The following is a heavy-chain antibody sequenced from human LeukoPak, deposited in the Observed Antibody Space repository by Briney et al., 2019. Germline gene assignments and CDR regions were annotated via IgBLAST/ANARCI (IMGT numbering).Heavy chain of an antibody. CDR3: ARHRISDYDSGVSWCDP. D-gene: IGHD5-12*01. CDR2: IYHSGST. V-gene: IGHV4-30-2*01. Sequence: SQTLSLTCAVSGGSISSGGYSWSWIRQPPGKGLEWIGYIYHSGSTYYNPSLKSRVTISVDRSKNQFSLKLSSVTAADTAMYYCARHRISDYDSGVSWCDPWGQGTLVTVSS. J-gene: IGHJ5*02. CDR1: GGSISSGGYS.